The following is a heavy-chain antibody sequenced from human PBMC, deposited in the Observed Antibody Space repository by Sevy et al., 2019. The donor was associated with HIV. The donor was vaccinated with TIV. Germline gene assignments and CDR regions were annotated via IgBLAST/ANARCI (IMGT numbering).Heavy chain of an antibody. J-gene: IGHJ5*02. CDR3: ARETDNSARWLDP. V-gene: IGHV3-33*08. D-gene: IGHD4-4*01. CDR2: IWHDGSNK. CDR1: GFTFSDAW. Sequence: GGSLRLSCEASGFTFSDAWMNWVRQAPGKGLEWVAFIWHDGSNKYMADSVKGRFTISRDNSKNTLFLQMNSLTVEDTAVYYCARETDNSARWLDPWGQGTLVTVSS.